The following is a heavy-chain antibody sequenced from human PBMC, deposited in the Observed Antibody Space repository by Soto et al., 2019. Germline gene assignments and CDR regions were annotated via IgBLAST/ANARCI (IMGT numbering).Heavy chain of an antibody. CDR1: GYSISSSNW. CDR2: IYYRGST. V-gene: IGHV4-28*01. CDR3: ARKNGVLDAFDI. D-gene: IGHD4-17*01. Sequence: QVQLQESGPGLVKPSDTLSHTCAVSGYSISSSNWWGWIRQPPGKGLEWIGYIYYRGSTYYNPSLKRRVTMSVDTSTNQFSLKLSSVTAVDTAVYYCARKNGVLDAFDIWGQGTMVTVSS. J-gene: IGHJ3*02.